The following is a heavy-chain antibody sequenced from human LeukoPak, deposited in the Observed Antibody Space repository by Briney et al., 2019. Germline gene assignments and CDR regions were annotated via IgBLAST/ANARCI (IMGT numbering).Heavy chain of an antibody. CDR1: GSNFATNW. D-gene: IGHD6-13*01. CDR3: ARPTYSTNWDY. CDR2: IYPGDSDT. J-gene: IGHJ4*02. Sequence: GESLKIPCKGSGSNFATNWIGWVRQMPGKGLEWMGMIYPGDSDTRYSPSFQGQVTISVDKSINTAYLQWSSLKASDTAMYFCARPTYSTNWDYWGQGTLVTVSS. V-gene: IGHV5-51*01.